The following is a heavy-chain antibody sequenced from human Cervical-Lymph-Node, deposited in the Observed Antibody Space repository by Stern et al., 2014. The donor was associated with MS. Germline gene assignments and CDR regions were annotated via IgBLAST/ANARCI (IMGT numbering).Heavy chain of an antibody. Sequence: EVQLVESGGGLVQPGGSLRLSCAASGFIFRGYWMSWVRQAPGKGQEWVANIHQDGSERYYAASVQGRFAISRDNAKNSIFLQMNSLRVEDTAVYYGARDTPGGYYGSGTSDYWGQGTLVTVSS. CDR2: IHQDGSER. V-gene: IGHV3-7*01. CDR1: GFIFRGYW. D-gene: IGHD3-10*01. CDR3: ARDTPGGYYGSGTSDY. J-gene: IGHJ4*02.